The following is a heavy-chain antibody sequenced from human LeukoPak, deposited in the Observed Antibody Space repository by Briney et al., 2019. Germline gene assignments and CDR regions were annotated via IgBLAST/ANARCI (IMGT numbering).Heavy chain of an antibody. CDR3: ARDERRYYDFWSGYSHYYMDV. CDR1: GFTFSSYW. J-gene: IGHJ6*03. CDR2: IKQDGSEK. V-gene: IGHV3-7*01. D-gene: IGHD3-3*01. Sequence: GGSLRLSCAASGFTFSSYWMSWVRQAPGKGLEWVANIKQDGSEKYYVDSVKGRFTISRDNAKNSLYLQMNSLRDEDTAVYYCARDERRYYDFWSGYSHYYMDVWGKGTTVTVSS.